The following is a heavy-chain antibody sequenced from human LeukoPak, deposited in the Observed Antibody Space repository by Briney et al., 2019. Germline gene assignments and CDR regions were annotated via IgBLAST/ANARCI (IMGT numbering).Heavy chain of an antibody. CDR3: ARHRYCSGGSCYNAFDI. D-gene: IGHD2-15*01. V-gene: IGHV4-59*08. J-gene: IGHJ3*02. CDR1: GGSISSYY. CDR2: IYYSGST. Sequence: KPSETLSLTCTVSGGSISSYYWSWIRQPPGKGLEWIGYIYYSGSTNYNPSLKSRVTISVDTSKNQFSLKLSSVTAADTAVYYCARHRYCSGGSCYNAFDIWGQGTIVTVSS.